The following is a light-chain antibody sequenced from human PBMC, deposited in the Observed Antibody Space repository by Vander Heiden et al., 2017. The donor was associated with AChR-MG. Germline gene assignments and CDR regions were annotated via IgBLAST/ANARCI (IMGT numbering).Light chain of an antibody. CDR3: SADTSSSTGV. CDR2: DVS. CDR1: SSDVGGYNY. Sequence: SALTQPASVSGSSGQSMQIYGTGTSSDVGGYNYVSWYQHDAGKAPKLMIYDVSKRPSGVSNRFSGSKSGNTASLTSSGLQAEDEADYYCSADTSSSTGVFGGGTKLTVL. J-gene: IGLJ3*02. V-gene: IGLV2-14*03.